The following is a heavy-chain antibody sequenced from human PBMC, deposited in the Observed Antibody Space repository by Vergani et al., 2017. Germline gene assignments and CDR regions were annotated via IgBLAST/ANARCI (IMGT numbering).Heavy chain of an antibody. V-gene: IGHV3-23*04. CDR2: ISSSDSRT. D-gene: IGHD6-13*01. CDR1: GFTVSSNY. CDR3: AKDLSVVEAADDF. Sequence: EVQVVETGGGLVQPGGSLRLSCAASGFTVSSNYMSWVRQAPGKGLEWVSSISSSDSRTYYADSVRGRVTISRDNSKNTVYLQMDDLRAEDTAVYYCAKDLSVVEAADDFRGQGTLVTVSS. J-gene: IGHJ4*02.